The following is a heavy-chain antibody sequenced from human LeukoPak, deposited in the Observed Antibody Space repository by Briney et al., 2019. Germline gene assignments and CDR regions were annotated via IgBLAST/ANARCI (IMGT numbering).Heavy chain of an antibody. J-gene: IGHJ4*02. Sequence: SETLSLTCTVSGGSISSYYWSWIRQPPGKGLEWIGYIYYSGSTNYNPSLKSRVTISVDTSKNQFSLKLSSVTAADTAVYYCASHLEYSSPLDYWGQGTLVTVSS. CDR1: GGSISSYY. CDR2: IYYSGST. CDR3: ASHLEYSSPLDY. V-gene: IGHV4-59*01. D-gene: IGHD6-6*01.